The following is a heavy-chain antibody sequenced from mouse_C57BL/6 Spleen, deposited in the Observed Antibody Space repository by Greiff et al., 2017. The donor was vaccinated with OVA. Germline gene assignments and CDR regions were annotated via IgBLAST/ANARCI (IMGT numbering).Heavy chain of an antibody. Sequence: QQSCKASGYTFTSYWMHWVKQRPGRGLEWIGRIDPNSGGTKYNEKFKSKATLTVDKPSSTAYMQLSSLTSEDSAVYYCARTITTVVARVDYWGQGTTLTVSS. J-gene: IGHJ2*01. CDR3: ARTITTVVARVDY. CDR1: GYTFTSYW. V-gene: IGHV1-72*01. CDR2: IDPNSGGT. D-gene: IGHD1-1*01.